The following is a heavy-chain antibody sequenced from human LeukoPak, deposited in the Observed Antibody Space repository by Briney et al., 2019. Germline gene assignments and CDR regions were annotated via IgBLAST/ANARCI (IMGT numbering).Heavy chain of an antibody. Sequence: KPSETLPLTCSVSGGSMSSYYWSWIRQPPGKGLEWIGYIYYSGSTNYNPSLKSRVTISVDTSKNQFSLNLSSVTAADTAVYYCARGLTIYDILTAYYTFPYFDYWGQGTLVTVSS. CDR1: GGSMSSYY. V-gene: IGHV4-59*01. CDR3: ARGLTIYDILTAYYTFPYFDY. D-gene: IGHD3-9*01. J-gene: IGHJ4*02. CDR2: IYYSGST.